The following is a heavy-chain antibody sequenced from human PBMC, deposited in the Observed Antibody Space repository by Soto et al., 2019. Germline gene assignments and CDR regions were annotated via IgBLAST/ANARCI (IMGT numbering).Heavy chain of an antibody. CDR2: IYSGGST. CDR1: GFTVSTKY. CDR3: AREPWAADY. V-gene: IGHV3-66*01. Sequence: EVQLVESGGGLVQPGGSLRLSCAASGFTVSTKYMSWVRQAPGKGLEWVSVIYSGGSTFYADSVRGRFTISRDNSKNTVNVKMNRVRAEETAVYYCAREPWAADYWGQGMLVIVSS. J-gene: IGHJ4*02. D-gene: IGHD3-16*01.